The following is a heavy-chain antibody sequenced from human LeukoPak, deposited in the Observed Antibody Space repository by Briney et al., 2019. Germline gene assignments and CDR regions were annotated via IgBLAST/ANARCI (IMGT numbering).Heavy chain of an antibody. CDR1: GYTFTGYY. J-gene: IGHJ4*02. CDR2: INPNSGGT. Sequence: ASVKVSCKASGYTFTGYYMHWVRQAPGQGLEWTGWINPNSGGTNYAQKFQGRVTMTRDTSISTAYMELSRLRSDDTAVYYCARESTMVRGVTGIDYWGQGTLVTVSS. CDR3: ARESTMVRGVTGIDY. D-gene: IGHD3-10*01. V-gene: IGHV1-2*02.